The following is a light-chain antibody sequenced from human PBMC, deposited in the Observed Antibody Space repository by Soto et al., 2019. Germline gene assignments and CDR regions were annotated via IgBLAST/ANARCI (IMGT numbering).Light chain of an antibody. CDR2: NDD. J-gene: IGLJ3*02. Sequence: QLVLTQPPSVSGTPGLRVTISCSGGSSNIGRDTVNWYQQLPGTAPKLLMFNDDQRPSGVPDRFSGSRSGTSASLAISGLQSYDEADYFCSTWDDSLNGWVFGGGTKLTVL. CDR1: SSNIGRDT. V-gene: IGLV1-44*01. CDR3: STWDDSLNGWV.